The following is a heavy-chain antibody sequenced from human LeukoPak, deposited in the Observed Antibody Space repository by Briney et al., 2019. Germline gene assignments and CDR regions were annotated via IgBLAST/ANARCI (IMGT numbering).Heavy chain of an antibody. CDR1: GFTFSSYS. CDR2: ISSGSGSSI. Sequence: PGGSLRLSCAASGFTFSSYSMNWVRQAPGKGLEWVSYISSGSGSSIYYADSVKGRFSISRDNAQNSLYLQMNSLRDEDTAVYHWAKSDSWAFDIWGQGAMVTVSS. J-gene: IGHJ3*02. CDR3: AKSDSWAFDI. V-gene: IGHV3-48*02. D-gene: IGHD2-21*02.